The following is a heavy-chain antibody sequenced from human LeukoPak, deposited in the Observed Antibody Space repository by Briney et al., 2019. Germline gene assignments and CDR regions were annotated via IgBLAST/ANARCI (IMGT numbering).Heavy chain of an antibody. Sequence: GGSLRLSCAASGFTFSSYAMSWVRQAPGKGLEWVSAISGSGGSTYYADSVKGRFTISRDNSKNTLYLQMNSLRAEDTAVHYCAIRDPAADDYYYGMDVWGQGTTVTVSS. CDR3: AIRDPAADDYYYGMDV. CDR1: GFTFSSYA. V-gene: IGHV3-23*01. D-gene: IGHD6-13*01. J-gene: IGHJ6*02. CDR2: ISGSGGST.